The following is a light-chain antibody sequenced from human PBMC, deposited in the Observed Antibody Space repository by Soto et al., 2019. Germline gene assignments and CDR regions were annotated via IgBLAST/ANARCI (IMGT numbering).Light chain of an antibody. CDR3: QNSRDSPFT. V-gene: IGKV3-20*01. J-gene: IGKJ3*01. CDR1: ESISSHY. CDR2: GAS. Sequence: EVVLMQSPDTLSLSPGERATLSCRASESISSHYIAWYQQKPGQAPRLLIFGASTRATGIPDRFSGSWSGTDFTLTISRLEPEDFAIYYCQNSRDSPFTFGPGTKVDIK.